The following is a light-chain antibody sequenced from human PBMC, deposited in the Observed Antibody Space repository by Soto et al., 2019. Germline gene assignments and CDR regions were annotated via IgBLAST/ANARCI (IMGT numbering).Light chain of an antibody. Sequence: DLQMPQSPSSLSASVGDRVTITCRASQSISKYLNGYQQRPGKAPEGLIYGALSLQSGVPPRCSGSGSGTDFTLTISSLQPEDFATYYCQQSYNTPGTFGQGTKVEIK. J-gene: IGKJ1*01. CDR1: QSISKY. V-gene: IGKV1-39*01. CDR2: GAL. CDR3: QQSYNTPGT.